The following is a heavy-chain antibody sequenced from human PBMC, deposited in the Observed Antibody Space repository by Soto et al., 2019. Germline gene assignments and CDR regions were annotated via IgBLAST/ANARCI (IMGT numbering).Heavy chain of an antibody. CDR1: GDSVSSNSAA. CDR2: TYYRSKWYN. CDR3: ASGGIGQGIAARPSFDY. D-gene: IGHD6-6*01. Sequence: SQTLSLTCAISGDSVSSNSAAWNWIRQSPSRGLEWLGRTYYRSKWYNDYAVSVKSRITINPDTSKNQFSLQLNSVTPEDTAVNYCASGGIGQGIAARPSFDYWGQGTLVTVPS. J-gene: IGHJ4*02. V-gene: IGHV6-1*01.